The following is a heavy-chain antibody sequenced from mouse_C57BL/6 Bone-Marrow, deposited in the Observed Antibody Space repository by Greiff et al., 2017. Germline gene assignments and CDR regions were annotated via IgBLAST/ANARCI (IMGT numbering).Heavy chain of an antibody. CDR2: ISYDGSN. J-gene: IGHJ2*01. Sequence: VQLKESGPGLVKPSQSLSLTCSVTGYSITSGYYWNWIRQFPGNKLEWMGYISYDGSNNYNPSLKNPISITSDTSKNQFFLTLSSVTTEDTATYYCAREGGWLLGYWGQGTTLTVSS. V-gene: IGHV3-6*01. CDR3: AREGGWLLGY. D-gene: IGHD2-3*01. CDR1: GYSITSGYY.